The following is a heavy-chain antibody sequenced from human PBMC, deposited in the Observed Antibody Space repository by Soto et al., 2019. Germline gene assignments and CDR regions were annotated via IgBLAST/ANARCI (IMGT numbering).Heavy chain of an antibody. CDR1: GGSISSSSYY. V-gene: IGHV4-39*01. D-gene: IGHD2-21*02. J-gene: IGHJ4*02. CDR3: ARHLSDSNDY. CDR2: IYYSGST. Sequence: SETLSLTCTVSGGSISSSSYYWGWIRQPPGKGLEWIGSIYYSGSTYYNPSLKSRVTISVDTSKNQFSLKLSSVTAADTAVYYCARHLSDSNDYWGQGTLVTVSS.